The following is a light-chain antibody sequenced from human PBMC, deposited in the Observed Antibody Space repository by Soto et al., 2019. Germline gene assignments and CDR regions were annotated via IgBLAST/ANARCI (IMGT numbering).Light chain of an antibody. J-gene: IGLJ2*01. V-gene: IGLV2-14*01. Sequence: LTQPASVSGSPGQSITISCTGTSSDIGGYNFVSWYQHHPGKAPKLLIYEVSYRPSGVSNRFSGSKSGNTASLTISGLQAEDEADYYCNSYTSTTTLVFGGGTKLTVL. CDR2: EVS. CDR3: NSYTSTTTLV. CDR1: SSDIGGYNF.